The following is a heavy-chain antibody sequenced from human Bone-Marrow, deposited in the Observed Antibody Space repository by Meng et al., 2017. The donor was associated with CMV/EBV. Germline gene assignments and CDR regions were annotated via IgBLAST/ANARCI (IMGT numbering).Heavy chain of an antibody. CDR3: AKDITYDSSGYYYYYGMDV. CDR2: IRYDGSNK. J-gene: IGHJ6*02. D-gene: IGHD3-22*01. V-gene: IGHV3-30*02. CDR1: GFTFSSYG. Sequence: SCKASGFTFSSYGMHWVRQAPGKGLEWVTFIRYDGSNKYYADSVKGRFTISRDNSKNTLYLQMNSLRAEDTAVYYCAKDITYDSSGYYYYYGMDVWGQGTTVTVSS.